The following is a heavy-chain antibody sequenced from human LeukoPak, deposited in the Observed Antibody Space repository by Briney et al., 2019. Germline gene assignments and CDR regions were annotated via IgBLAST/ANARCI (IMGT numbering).Heavy chain of an antibody. J-gene: IGHJ6*02. D-gene: IGHD2-15*01. Sequence: GGSLRLSCAASGFSFSTYWMSWVRQAPGKGLEWVANINQDGSEKYYVDSVKGRFSISRDNAKNSLSLQISSLRGEDTAVYYCARDAARHCSSGWCYHATDVWGQGTTVTVSS. V-gene: IGHV3-7*01. CDR2: INQDGSEK. CDR1: GFSFSTYW. CDR3: ARDAARHCSSGWCYHATDV.